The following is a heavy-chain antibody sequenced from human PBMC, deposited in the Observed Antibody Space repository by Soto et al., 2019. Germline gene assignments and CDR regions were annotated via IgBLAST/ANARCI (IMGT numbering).Heavy chain of an antibody. Sequence: QVQLQESGPGLVKPSQTLSLTCTVSGGSISSGGYYWSWIRQHPGKGLEWIGYIYYSGSTYYNPSLKSRVTISVDTSKNQCSLKLSSVTAADTAVYYCARGVGDLLYWYFDLWGRGTLVTVSS. CDR1: GGSISSGGYY. CDR2: IYYSGST. D-gene: IGHD3-10*01. V-gene: IGHV4-31*03. J-gene: IGHJ2*01. CDR3: ARGVGDLLYWYFDL.